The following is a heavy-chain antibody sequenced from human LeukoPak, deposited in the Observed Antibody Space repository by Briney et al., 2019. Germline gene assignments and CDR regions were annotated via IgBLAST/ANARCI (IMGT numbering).Heavy chain of an antibody. CDR2: LIPIFGTA. CDR1: GGTFSSYA. CDR3: ARDFVDTAMAGLVGYMDV. J-gene: IGHJ6*03. Sequence: SVKVSCKASGGTFSSYAISWVRQAPGQGLEWMGGLIPIFGTANYAQKLQGRVTITADESTSTAYMELRSLRSEETAVYYCARDFVDTAMAGLVGYMDVWGKGTTVTVSS. D-gene: IGHD5-18*01. V-gene: IGHV1-69*01.